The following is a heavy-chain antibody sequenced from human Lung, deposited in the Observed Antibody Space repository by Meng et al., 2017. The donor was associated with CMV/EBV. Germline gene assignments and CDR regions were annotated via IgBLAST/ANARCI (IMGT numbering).Heavy chain of an antibody. CDR1: GYTFTGYY. CDR3: ARDLGDDCTNGVCYSVDAFDI. D-gene: IGHD2-8*01. Sequence: SXXVSXKASGYTFTGYYMHWVRQAPGQGLEWMGWINPNSGGTNYAQKFQGRVTMTRDTSISTAYMELSRLRSDDTAVYYCARDLGDDCTNGVCYSVDAFDIWGQGKXV. CDR2: INPNSGGT. J-gene: IGHJ3*02. V-gene: IGHV1-2*02.